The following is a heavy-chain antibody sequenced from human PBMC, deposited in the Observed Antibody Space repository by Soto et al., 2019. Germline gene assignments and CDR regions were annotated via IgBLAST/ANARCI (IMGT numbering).Heavy chain of an antibody. J-gene: IGHJ6*02. Sequence: PSETLSLTCAVSGGSISSGGYSWGWIRQPPGKGLEWIGYIYHSGSTYYNPSLKSRVTISVDRSKNQFSLKLSSVTAADTAVYYCARGNDYYYGMDVWGQGTTVTVSS. CDR3: ARGNDYYYGMDV. CDR1: GGSISSGGYS. CDR2: IYHSGST. V-gene: IGHV4-30-2*01.